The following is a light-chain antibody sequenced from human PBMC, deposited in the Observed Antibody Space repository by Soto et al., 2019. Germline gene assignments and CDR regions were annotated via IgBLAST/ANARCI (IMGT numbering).Light chain of an antibody. J-gene: IGLJ2*01. CDR1: STDVGDFNY. V-gene: IGLV2-14*03. Sequence: QSALTQPASVSGSPGRSVTLSCTGTSTDVGDFNYVSWYQHLPGRAPKLIIYDVTNRPSGISYRFSASKSGRTASLTISGLQAEDAADYYCSSYSSSTTHVVFGGGTKVTVL. CDR2: DVT. CDR3: SSYSSSTTHVV.